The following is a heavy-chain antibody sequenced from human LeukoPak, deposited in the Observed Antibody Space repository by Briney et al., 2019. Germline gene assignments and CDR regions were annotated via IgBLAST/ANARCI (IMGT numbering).Heavy chain of an antibody. V-gene: IGHV1-2*02. D-gene: IGHD2-15*01. CDR3: TRDHCSYINCYEDYYYGMDV. J-gene: IGHJ6*02. Sequence: ASVKVSCKASGHTLTSSCPHWVQQPPGQGLEWMGWINPDTGATDIAQKFQGRVAMTRDTAISAAYMELSRLRSDDTAVYFCTRDHCSYINCYEDYYYGMDVWGQGTTVTVSS. CDR2: INPDTGAT. CDR1: GHTLTSSC.